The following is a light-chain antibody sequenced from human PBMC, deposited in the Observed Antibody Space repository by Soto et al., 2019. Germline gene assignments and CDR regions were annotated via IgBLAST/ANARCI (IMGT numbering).Light chain of an antibody. CDR2: HAS. J-gene: IGKJ1*01. Sequence: DIQMTQSPSTLSASVGDRVTITCRASQSISTWLAWYQHKPGKAPKVLIHHASTLASGVPSRFSGSGSGTEFTLTVSSLQPDDFAVYYCQEYNSYPWTFGQGTKVEVK. V-gene: IGKV1-5*01. CDR1: QSISTW. CDR3: QEYNSYPWT.